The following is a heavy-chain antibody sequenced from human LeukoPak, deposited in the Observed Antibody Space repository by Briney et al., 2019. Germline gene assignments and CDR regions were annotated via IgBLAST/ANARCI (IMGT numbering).Heavy chain of an antibody. CDR3: ARGYSSSWRNLYNWFDP. V-gene: IGHV4-34*01. Sequence: SETLSLTCAVYGGSFSGYYWSWIRQPPGKGLEWIGEINHSGSTNYNPSLKSRVTISVDTSKNQFSLKLSSVTAADTAVYYCARGYSSSWRNLYNWFDPWGQGTLVTVSS. D-gene: IGHD6-13*01. CDR1: GGSFSGYY. CDR2: INHSGST. J-gene: IGHJ5*02.